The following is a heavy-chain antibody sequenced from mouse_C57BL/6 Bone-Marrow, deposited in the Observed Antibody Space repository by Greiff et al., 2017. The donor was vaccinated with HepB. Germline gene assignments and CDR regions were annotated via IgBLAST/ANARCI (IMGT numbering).Heavy chain of an antibody. CDR1: GFTFSSYA. D-gene: IGHD2-10*02. Sequence: EVNLVESGGGLVKPGGSLKLSCAASGFTFSSYAMSWVRQTPEKRLEWVATISDGGSYTYYPDNVKGRFTISRDNAKNNLYLQMSHLKSEDTAMYYCARERYGNYNYYAMDYWGQGTSVTVSS. CDR3: ARERYGNYNYYAMDY. CDR2: ISDGGSYT. J-gene: IGHJ4*01. V-gene: IGHV5-4*01.